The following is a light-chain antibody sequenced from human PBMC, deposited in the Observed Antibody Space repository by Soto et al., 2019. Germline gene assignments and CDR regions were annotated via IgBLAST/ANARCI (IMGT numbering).Light chain of an antibody. J-gene: IGKJ4*01. CDR2: DAS. Sequence: DIQMTQSPSSLSASVGDRITITCQASQDINKYLNWYQQKLGKAPKLLLYDASNLQRGVPSRFSGSGSGTHFSLSISSLQPEDIATYYCQPSENGPLTFGGGTKVELK. V-gene: IGKV1-33*01. CDR1: QDINKY. CDR3: QPSENGPLT.